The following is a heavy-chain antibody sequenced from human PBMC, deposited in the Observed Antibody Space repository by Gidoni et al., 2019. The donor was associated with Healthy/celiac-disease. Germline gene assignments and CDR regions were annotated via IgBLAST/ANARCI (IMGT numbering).Heavy chain of an antibody. CDR3: AKNPIAAPTISGFDP. D-gene: IGHD6-13*01. J-gene: IGHJ5*02. CDR1: GFTFSSYA. Sequence: EVQLLESGGGLVQPGGSLRLSCAASGFTFSSYAMSWVRQAPGKGLEWVSAISGSGGSTYYADSVKGRFTISRDNSKNTLYLQMNSLRAEDTAVHYCAKNPIAAPTISGFDPWGQGTLVTVSS. CDR2: ISGSGGST. V-gene: IGHV3-23*01.